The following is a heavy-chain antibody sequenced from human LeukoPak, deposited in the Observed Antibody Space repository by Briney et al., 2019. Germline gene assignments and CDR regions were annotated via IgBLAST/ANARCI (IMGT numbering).Heavy chain of an antibody. CDR2: IPYDGSNK. Sequence: PGGSLRLSCAASGFTFSSYGMHWVRQAPGKGLEWVAVIPYDGSNKYYADSVKGRFTISRDNSKNTLYLQMNSLRAEDTAVYYCARDSVGATNYFDYWGQGTLVTVSS. CDR3: ARDSVGATNYFDY. J-gene: IGHJ4*02. V-gene: IGHV3-30*03. D-gene: IGHD1-26*01. CDR1: GFTFSSYG.